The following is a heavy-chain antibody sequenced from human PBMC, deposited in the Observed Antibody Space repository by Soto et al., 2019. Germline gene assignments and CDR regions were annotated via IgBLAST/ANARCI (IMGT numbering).Heavy chain of an antibody. CDR1: GFTFSNFV. Sequence: EVQLLESGGGLVQPGGSLRLSWAASGFTFSNFVLRWVRQAPGKGLEWVSTITETGGDTFYTDSVKGRFTISRDNSKNTVYLQMSSLRAEDTALYYCTKASADRHHMDVWGQGTTVTVSS. CDR2: ITETGGDT. J-gene: IGHJ6*02. V-gene: IGHV3-23*01. CDR3: TKASADRHHMDV.